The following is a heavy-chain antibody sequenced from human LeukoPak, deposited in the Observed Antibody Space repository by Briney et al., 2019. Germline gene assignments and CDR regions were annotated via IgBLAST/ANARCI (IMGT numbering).Heavy chain of an antibody. CDR1: GGSIGRYF. J-gene: IGHJ1*01. Sequence: SETLSLTCNVSGGSIGRYFWSWIRQPPGKTLEWIGYIYYGATTTYNPSFKSRVTVSVDTPKNQVSLKLKSVTAADTAFYYCARGDGSGWSGGRNFPHWGQGTLVTVSS. CDR3: ARGDGSGWSGGRNFPH. CDR2: IYYGATT. V-gene: IGHV4-59*01. D-gene: IGHD6-19*01.